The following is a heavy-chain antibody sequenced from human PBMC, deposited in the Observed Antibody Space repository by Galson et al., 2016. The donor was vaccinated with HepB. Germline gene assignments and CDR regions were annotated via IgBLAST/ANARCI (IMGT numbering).Heavy chain of an antibody. V-gene: IGHV1-69*04. CDR2: VIPILGVT. J-gene: IGHJ6*02. D-gene: IGHD2/OR15-2a*01. CDR1: GGTFSTYG. Sequence: SVKVSCKASGGTFSTYGISWVRQAPGQGLEWMGRVIPILGVTTYAQKFQGRVTITADTSTSTGYMELSRLRFDDTAVFYCARDETFGPEYYYRMDVWGQGTTVTVSS. CDR3: ARDETFGPEYYYRMDV.